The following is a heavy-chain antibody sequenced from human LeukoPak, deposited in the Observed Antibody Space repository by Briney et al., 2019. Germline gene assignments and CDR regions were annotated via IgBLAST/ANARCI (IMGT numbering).Heavy chain of an antibody. D-gene: IGHD3-3*01. V-gene: IGHV3-23*01. J-gene: IGHJ4*02. CDR2: ISGRGDFT. Sequence: PGGSLRLSCAASGFTFYKSAMTWVRQAPGTGLEWVSAISGRGDFTYYADSVKGRFTISRDNSKNMLYLQMTSLRADDTAVYYCARREAEESGPIDHWGQGTLVTVSS. CDR3: ARREAEESGPIDH. CDR1: GFTFYKSA.